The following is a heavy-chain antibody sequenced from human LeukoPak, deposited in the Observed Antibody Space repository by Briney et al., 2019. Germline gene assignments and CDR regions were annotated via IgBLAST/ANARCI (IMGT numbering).Heavy chain of an antibody. J-gene: IGHJ5*02. CDR3: ARDLTMYQLLLPWGGGWFDP. D-gene: IGHD2-2*01. CDR1: GGTFSSYA. V-gene: IGHV1-18*01. CDR2: ISAYNGNT. Sequence: GASVKVSCKASGGTFSSYAISWVRQAPGQGLEWMGWISAYNGNTNYAQKLQGRVTMTTDTSTSTAYMELRSLRSDDTAVYYCARDLTMYQLLLPWGGGWFDPWGQGTLVTVSS.